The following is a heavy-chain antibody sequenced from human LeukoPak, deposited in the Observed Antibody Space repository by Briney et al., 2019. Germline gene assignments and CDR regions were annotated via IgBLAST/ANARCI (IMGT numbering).Heavy chain of an antibody. CDR2: ISAYNGNT. CDR3: ARDNRYFDWLLYVALDY. Sequence: ASVRVSCKASGYTFTSYGISWVRQAPGQGREWMGWISAYNGNTNYAQKLQGRVTMTTDTSTSTAYMELRSLRSGDTAVYYCARDNRYFDWLLYVALDYWGQGTLVTVSS. D-gene: IGHD3-9*01. V-gene: IGHV1-18*01. CDR1: GYTFTSYG. J-gene: IGHJ4*02.